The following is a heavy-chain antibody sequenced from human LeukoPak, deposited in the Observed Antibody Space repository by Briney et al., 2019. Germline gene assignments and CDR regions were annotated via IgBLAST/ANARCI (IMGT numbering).Heavy chain of an antibody. Sequence: GGSLRLSCAASGFTFSSYSMNWVRQAPGKGLEWVSSISSFSGYIYYADSVKGRFTISRDNAKNSLYLQMNSLRAEDTALYHCAADYYDSSGFDYWGQGTLVTVSS. D-gene: IGHD3-22*01. CDR2: ISSFSGYI. CDR3: AADYYDSSGFDY. J-gene: IGHJ4*02. CDR1: GFTFSSYS. V-gene: IGHV3-21*04.